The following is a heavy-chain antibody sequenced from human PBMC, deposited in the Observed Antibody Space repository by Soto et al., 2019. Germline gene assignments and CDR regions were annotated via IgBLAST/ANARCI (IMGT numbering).Heavy chain of an antibody. CDR3: AKKSAADYYYGMDV. D-gene: IGHD6-13*01. J-gene: IGHJ6*02. V-gene: IGHV3-23*01. CDR1: GFTFSSYA. CDR2: ISGSGGST. Sequence: AGGSLRLSCAASGFTFSSYAMSWVRQAPGKGLEWVSAISGSGGSTYYADSVKGRFTISRDNSKNTLYLQMNSLRAEDTAVYYCAKKSAADYYYGMDVWGQGTTVTVSS.